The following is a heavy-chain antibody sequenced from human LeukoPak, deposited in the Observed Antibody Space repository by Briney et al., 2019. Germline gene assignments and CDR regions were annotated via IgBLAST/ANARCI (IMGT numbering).Heavy chain of an antibody. J-gene: IGHJ6*02. V-gene: IGHV1-46*01. CDR1: GYTFTSYY. CDR2: INPSGGST. Sequence: ASAKVSCKASGYTFTSYYMHWVRQAPGQGLEWMGIINPSGGSTSYAQKFQGRVTMTRDTSTSTVYMELSSLRSEDTAVYYCARGAEYCSGGSCYSGLNYYYYGMDVWGQGTTVTVSS. D-gene: IGHD2-15*01. CDR3: ARGAEYCSGGSCYSGLNYYYYGMDV.